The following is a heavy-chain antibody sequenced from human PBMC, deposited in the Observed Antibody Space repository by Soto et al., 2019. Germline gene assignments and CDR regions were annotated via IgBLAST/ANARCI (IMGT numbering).Heavy chain of an antibody. CDR3: AREYYGTTTWIDY. D-gene: IGHD1-7*01. CDR2: VNSYDGTT. J-gene: IGHJ4*02. Sequence: QVQLVQSAPELQRPGDSVKVSCKTSGYTFTSYPYSWVRQAPGQGLEWMEWVNSYDGTTKVAQQFRDRITLTADKSAATVFMELRRLTSDDTAVYYCAREYYGTTTWIDYWGQGTLVAVSS. V-gene: IGHV1-18*04. CDR1: GYTFTSYP.